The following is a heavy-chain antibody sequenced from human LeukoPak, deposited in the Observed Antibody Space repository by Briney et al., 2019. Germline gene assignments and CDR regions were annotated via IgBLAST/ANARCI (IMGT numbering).Heavy chain of an antibody. V-gene: IGHV4-34*01. J-gene: IGHJ6*04. CDR1: GGSFSGYY. CDR2: INHSGST. CDR3: ANIGYCSGGSCYCYGMDV. Sequence: SETLSLTCAVYGGSFSGYYWSWIRQPPGEGLEWIGEINHSGSTNYNPSLKSRVTISVDTSKNQFSLKLSSVTAADTAVYYCANIGYCSGGSCYCYGMDVWGKGTTVTVSS. D-gene: IGHD2-15*01.